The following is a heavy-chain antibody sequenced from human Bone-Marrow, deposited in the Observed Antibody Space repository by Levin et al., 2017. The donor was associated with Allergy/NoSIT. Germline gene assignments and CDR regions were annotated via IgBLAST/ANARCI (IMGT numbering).Heavy chain of an antibody. CDR1: GGTFSNYA. CDR3: ARGEVGGTFDF. Sequence: KISCKASGGTFSNYAISWVRQAPGQGLEWMGGIIPKFGRANYAQKFQGRVTITADVSTSTGYMELSGLRSEDTAVYYCARGEVGGTFDFWGQGTLVTVSS. CDR2: IIPKFGRA. J-gene: IGHJ4*02. D-gene: IGHD6-19*01. V-gene: IGHV1-69*01.